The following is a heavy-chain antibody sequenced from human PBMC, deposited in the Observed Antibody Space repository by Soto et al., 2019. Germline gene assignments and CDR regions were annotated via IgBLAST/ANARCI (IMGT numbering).Heavy chain of an antibody. J-gene: IGHJ5*02. Sequence: LRLSCAASGFPFNTYAMSWVRQAPGKGPEWVSAISESGDNAFYADSVQGRFTISRDNSYNILYLQMNSLRAEDTALYFCAKGGYIYGLDPWGQGTLVTVSS. CDR2: ISESGDNA. V-gene: IGHV3-23*01. CDR1: GFPFNTYA. D-gene: IGHD5-18*01. CDR3: AKGGYIYGLDP.